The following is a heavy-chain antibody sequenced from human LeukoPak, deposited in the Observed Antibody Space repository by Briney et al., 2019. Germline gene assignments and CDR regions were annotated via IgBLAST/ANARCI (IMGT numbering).Heavy chain of an antibody. CDR2: ISSSSSTI. D-gene: IGHD4-17*01. CDR3: ARAFYGDYGMDV. CDR1: GFTFRTYS. Sequence: PGGSLRLSCAASGFTFRTYSMNWVRQAPGKGLEWASYISSSSSTIHYADSMRGRFTISRDNAKNSLYLQINSPRDEDTAVYYCARAFYGDYGMDVWGQGTTVTVSS. V-gene: IGHV3-48*02. J-gene: IGHJ6*02.